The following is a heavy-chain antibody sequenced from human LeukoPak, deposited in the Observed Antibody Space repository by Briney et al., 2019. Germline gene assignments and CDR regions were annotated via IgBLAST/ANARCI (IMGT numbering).Heavy chain of an antibody. CDR3: AREAGYRRYYFDY. J-gene: IGHJ4*02. Sequence: PGGSLRLSCAAFGFTFSSYAMHWVRQAPGKGLEWVAVISYDGSNKYYADSVKGRFTISRDNSKNTLYLQMNSLRAEDTAVYYCAREAGYRRYYFDYWGQGTLVTVSS. CDR2: ISYDGSNK. D-gene: IGHD5-12*01. V-gene: IGHV3-30-3*01. CDR1: GFTFSSYA.